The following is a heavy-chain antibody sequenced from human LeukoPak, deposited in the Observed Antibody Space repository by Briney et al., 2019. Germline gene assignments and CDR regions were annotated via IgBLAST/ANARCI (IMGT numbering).Heavy chain of an antibody. CDR2: ISGSGDST. J-gene: IGHJ6*04. D-gene: IGHD3-10*02. Sequence: GGSLRLSCAASGFTFTTYAMSWVRQAPGKGLEWVSAISGSGDSTYYADSVKGRFTISRDNAKNSLYLQMNSLRAEDTAVYYCAELGITMIGGVWGKGTTVTISS. CDR1: GFTFTTYA. CDR3: AELGITMIGGV. V-gene: IGHV3-23*01.